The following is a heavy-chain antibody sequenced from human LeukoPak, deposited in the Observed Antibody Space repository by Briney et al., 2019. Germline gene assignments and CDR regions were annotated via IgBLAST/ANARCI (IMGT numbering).Heavy chain of an antibody. CDR1: GFTFSSYS. CDR3: ARAVPYSSTFDY. V-gene: IGHV3-48*02. Sequence: GGSLRLSCAASGFTFSSYSMNWVRQAPGKGLEWVSYISSSSTIYYADSVKGRFTISRDNAKNSLYLQMNSLRDEDTAVYYCARAVPYSSTFDYWGQGTLVTVSS. CDR2: ISSSSTI. D-gene: IGHD6-13*01. J-gene: IGHJ4*02.